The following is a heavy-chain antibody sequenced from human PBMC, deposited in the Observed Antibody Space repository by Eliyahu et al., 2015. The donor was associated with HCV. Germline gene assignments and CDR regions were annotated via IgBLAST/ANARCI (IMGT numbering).Heavy chain of an antibody. CDR1: GGSFSGYY. V-gene: IGHV4-34*01. D-gene: IGHD6-13*01. CDR2: INHSGST. CDR3: ARQGRSKAAGT. J-gene: IGHJ5*02. Sequence: QVQLQQWGAGLLKPSETLSLTCAVYGGSFSGYYWSWIRQPPGKGLEWIGEINHSGSTNYNPSLKSRVTISVDTSKNQFSLKLSSVXAADTAVYYCARQGRSKAAGTWGQGTLVTVSS.